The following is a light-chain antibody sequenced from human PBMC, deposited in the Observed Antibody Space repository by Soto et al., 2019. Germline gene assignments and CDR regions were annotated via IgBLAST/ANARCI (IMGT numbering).Light chain of an antibody. CDR2: GAS. V-gene: IGKV3-15*01. CDR3: QQYNNWWT. Sequence: IVMTQSPATLSVSPGERATLSCRASQSVSSNLAWYQKKPGQAPRLLIYGASTRATGIPARFSGSGSETEFTLTISSLQSEDFAVYYCQQYNNWWTFGQGTKVEIK. CDR1: QSVSSN. J-gene: IGKJ1*01.